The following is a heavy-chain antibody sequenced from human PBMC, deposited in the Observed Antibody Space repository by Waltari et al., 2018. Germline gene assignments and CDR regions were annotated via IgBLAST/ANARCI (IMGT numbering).Heavy chain of an antibody. V-gene: IGHV3-30*02. Sequence: QAQLVESGGGVVQPGGSLRRSCAASGFTFTHFGMHWVRQAPGKGLEWVAFIRNNGTNQNYADSVKGRFTISRDNSKNTLFLQMNSLRTEDTAFYYCTKGDEIDYWGQGTLVTVSS. J-gene: IGHJ4*02. CDR2: IRNNGTNQ. CDR1: GFTFTHFG. CDR3: TKGDEIDY.